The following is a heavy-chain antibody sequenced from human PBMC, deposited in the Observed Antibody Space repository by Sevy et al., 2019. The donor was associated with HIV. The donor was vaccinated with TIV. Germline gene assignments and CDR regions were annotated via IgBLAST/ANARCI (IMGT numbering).Heavy chain of an antibody. CDR2: ISGSGGST. J-gene: IGHJ6*02. V-gene: IGHV3-23*01. D-gene: IGHD6-6*01. Sequence: GGYLRLSCAASGFTFSSYAMSWVRQAPGKGLEWVSAISGSGGSTYYADSVKGRFTISRDNSKNTLYLQMNSLRAEDTAVYYCVTEYSSSGGYYYYGMDVWGQGTTVTVSS. CDR3: VTEYSSSGGYYYYGMDV. CDR1: GFTFSSYA.